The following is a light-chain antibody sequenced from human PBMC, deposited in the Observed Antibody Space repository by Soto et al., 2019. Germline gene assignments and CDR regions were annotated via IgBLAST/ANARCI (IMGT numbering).Light chain of an antibody. CDR1: QGVSSD. J-gene: IGKJ1*01. CDR2: AAS. Sequence: ERLMAESGTSVSLVGGRIITLHCRASQGVSSDLAWYHQKPGQAPRLLIYAASTMATGIPARFSGSGSGTDFTLTISSLQSEDFATYYCQQYNSCPRTFGQGTKVDIK. CDR3: QQYNSCPRT. V-gene: IGKV3-15*01.